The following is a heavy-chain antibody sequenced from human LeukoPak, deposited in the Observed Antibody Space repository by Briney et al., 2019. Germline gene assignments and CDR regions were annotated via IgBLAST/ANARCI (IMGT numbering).Heavy chain of an antibody. Sequence: SVKVSCKASGGTFSSYAISWVRQAPGQGLEWMGRIIPIFGTANYAQKFQGRVTITTDESTSTAYMELSSLRSGDTAVYYCARAVGATGAAFDIWGQGTMVTVSS. J-gene: IGHJ3*02. CDR3: ARAVGATGAAFDI. CDR2: IIPIFGTA. V-gene: IGHV1-69*05. CDR1: GGTFSSYA. D-gene: IGHD1-26*01.